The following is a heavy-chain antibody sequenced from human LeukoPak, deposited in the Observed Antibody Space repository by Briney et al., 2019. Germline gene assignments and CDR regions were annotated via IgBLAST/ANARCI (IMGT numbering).Heavy chain of an antibody. D-gene: IGHD3-22*01. Sequence: PGGSLRLSCAASGFTFSTHGMHWVRQAPGKGLEWVSAISGSGGSTYYADSVKGRFTISRDNSKNTLYLQMNSLRAEDTAVYYCAKDARPYYYDSSGYYPDYWGQGTLVTVSS. CDR1: GFTFSTHG. V-gene: IGHV3-23*01. CDR3: AKDARPYYYDSSGYYPDY. CDR2: ISGSGGST. J-gene: IGHJ4*02.